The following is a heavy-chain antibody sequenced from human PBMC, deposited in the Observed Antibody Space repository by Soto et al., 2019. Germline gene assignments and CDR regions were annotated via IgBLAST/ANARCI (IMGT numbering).Heavy chain of an antibody. J-gene: IGHJ6*02. CDR3: AFSGYYYGSGSYSSGMDV. CDR1: GFNFSSYS. D-gene: IGHD3-10*01. V-gene: IGHV3-21*01. Sequence: GGSLRLSCAASGFNFSSYSMNWVRQAPGKGLEWVSSISSSSSYIYYADSVKGRFTISRDNAKNSLYLQMNSLRAEDTAVYYCAFSGYYYGSGSYSSGMDVWGQGTTVTVSS. CDR2: ISSSSSYI.